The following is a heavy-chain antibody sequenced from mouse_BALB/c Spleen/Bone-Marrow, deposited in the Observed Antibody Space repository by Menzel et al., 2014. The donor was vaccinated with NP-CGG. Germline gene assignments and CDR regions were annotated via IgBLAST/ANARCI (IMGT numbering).Heavy chain of an antibody. CDR2: INVKGDTN. CDR3: ARGYDYSSWFAY. J-gene: IGHJ3*01. V-gene: IGHV5-6-3*01. D-gene: IGHD2-4*01. CDR1: GFTFSSYG. Sequence: EVKLVESGGGLVQPGGSLKLSCAASGFTFSSYGMSWVRQTADKRLEMIATINVKGDTNYHPDSVKGRFTISRDNVKNSLHLQMSSLKSEDTAMYYCARGYDYSSWFAYWGQGTLVTVSA.